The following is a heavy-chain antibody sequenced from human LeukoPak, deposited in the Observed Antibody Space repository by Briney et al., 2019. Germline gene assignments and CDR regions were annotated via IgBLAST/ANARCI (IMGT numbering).Heavy chain of an antibody. J-gene: IGHJ4*02. CDR1: GFTFSSYA. CDR2: ISGGPGST. D-gene: IGHD1-26*01. V-gene: IGHV3-23*01. Sequence: GGSLRLSCAASGFTFSSYALNWVRQAPGKGLEWVSTISGGPGSTYYADSVKGRFTISRDNSKNTLYLQMNSLRAEDMAVYYCAISPASGNHYGYWGQGTLVTVPS. CDR3: AISPASGNHYGY.